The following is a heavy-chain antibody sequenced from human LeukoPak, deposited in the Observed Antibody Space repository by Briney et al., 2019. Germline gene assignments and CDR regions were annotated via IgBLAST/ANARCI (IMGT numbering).Heavy chain of an antibody. J-gene: IGHJ4*02. CDR3: ARVKRGSYGDY. CDR1: GFTFSSYA. D-gene: IGHD1-26*01. Sequence: PGRSLRLSCAASGFTFSSYAMHWVRQAPGKGLEWVAVISYDGSNKYYADSVKGRFTISRDNSKNTLYLQMNSLRAEDTAVYYCARVKRGSYGDYWGQGPLVTVPS. CDR2: ISYDGSNK. V-gene: IGHV3-30-3*01.